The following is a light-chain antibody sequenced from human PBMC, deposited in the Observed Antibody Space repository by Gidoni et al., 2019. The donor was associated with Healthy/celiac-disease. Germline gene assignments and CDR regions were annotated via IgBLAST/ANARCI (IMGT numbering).Light chain of an antibody. Sequence: DIQMTQSPSSLSASVGDRVTITCQASQSIRSYLNWYQQKPGKAPKLLIYAASSLQSGVPSRFSGSGSGTDFTLTISSLQPEDFATYYCQQSYSTPPTFGGGTKVEI. CDR2: AAS. J-gene: IGKJ4*01. V-gene: IGKV1-39*01. CDR1: QSIRSY. CDR3: QQSYSTPPT.